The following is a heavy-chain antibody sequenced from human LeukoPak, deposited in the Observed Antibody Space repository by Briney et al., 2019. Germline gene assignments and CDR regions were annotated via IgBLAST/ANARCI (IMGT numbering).Heavy chain of an antibody. CDR3: ARGQYSPDY. V-gene: IGHV3-33*01. Sequence: GGSLRLSCAASGFTFSSYGMHWVRQAPGKGLEWVAVRWYDGSNKYYTDSVKGRFTISRHNSKNTLYLQMNSLRAEDTAVYYCARGQYSPDYWGQGTLVTVSS. D-gene: IGHD2-15*01. J-gene: IGHJ4*02. CDR1: GFTFSSYG. CDR2: RWYDGSNK.